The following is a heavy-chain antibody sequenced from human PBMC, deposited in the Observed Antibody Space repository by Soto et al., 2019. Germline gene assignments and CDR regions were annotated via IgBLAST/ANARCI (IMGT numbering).Heavy chain of an antibody. J-gene: IGHJ4*02. CDR2: ISLDGSIK. V-gene: IGHV3-30-3*01. D-gene: IGHD1-26*01. Sequence: QVLAVASGGGVVQPGRSLRLSCEDSGFGINTLHMHWVRQAPGQGLEWVAVISLDGSIKCYADAVKGRFTISRDNSKNTLSVQMDSLRPEDTAFYYCAREGEISGSAGVFDYGDQGTRVTVSS. CDR3: AREGEISGSAGVFDY. CDR1: GFGINTLH.